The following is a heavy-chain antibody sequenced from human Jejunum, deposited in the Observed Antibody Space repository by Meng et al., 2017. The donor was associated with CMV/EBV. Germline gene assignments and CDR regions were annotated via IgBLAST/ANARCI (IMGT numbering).Heavy chain of an antibody. J-gene: IGHJ4*02. V-gene: IGHV3-74*01. CDR1: GFTFSSYW. D-gene: IGHD2-21*01. Sequence: SGFTFSSYWMHWVRQAPGKGLVWVSRISSDGRITSYADSVKGRFTISRDNAKNTLYLQMSSLRAEDTAVFYCARKSCDGDCEFDYWGQGTLVTVSS. CDR2: ISSDGRIT. CDR3: ARKSCDGDCEFDY.